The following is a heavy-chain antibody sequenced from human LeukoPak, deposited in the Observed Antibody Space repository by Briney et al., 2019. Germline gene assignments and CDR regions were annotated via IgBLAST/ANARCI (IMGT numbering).Heavy chain of an antibody. J-gene: IGHJ4*02. D-gene: IGHD2-15*01. CDR3: AKDLRLLGNDDYFDY. CDR1: GFTFNSYA. V-gene: IGHV3-23*01. CDR2: ISGSGGST. Sequence: GGSLRLSCAASGFTFNSYAMSWVRQAPGKGLEWVSAISGSGGSTYYADSVKGRFTISRDNSKNTLYLQMNSLRAEDTAVYYCAKDLRLLGNDDYFDYWGQGTLVTVSS.